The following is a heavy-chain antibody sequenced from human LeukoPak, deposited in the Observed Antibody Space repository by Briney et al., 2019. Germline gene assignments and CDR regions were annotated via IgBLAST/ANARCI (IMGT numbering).Heavy chain of an antibody. D-gene: IGHD3-22*01. CDR3: ARDLWYYDSSGYYSV. V-gene: IGHV4-4*07. J-gene: IGHJ4*02. CDR1: GDSISSYY. Sequence: SETLSLTCTVSGDSISSYYWSWIRQPAGKGLEWIGRIYTSGSTNYNPSLKSRVTMSVDTSKNQFSLKLSSVTAADTAVYYCARDLWYYDSSGYYSVWGQGTLVTVSS. CDR2: IYTSGST.